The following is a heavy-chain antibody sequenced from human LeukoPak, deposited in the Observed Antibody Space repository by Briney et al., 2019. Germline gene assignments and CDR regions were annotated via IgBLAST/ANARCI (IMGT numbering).Heavy chain of an antibody. J-gene: IGHJ3*02. CDR3: ARGIAAAGTALYN. CDR1: GFTVSSNY. D-gene: IGHD6-13*01. V-gene: IGHV3-53*01. CDR2: IYSDGST. Sequence: GGSLRLSCAVSGFTVSSNYMSWVRQAPGKGLEWVSVIYSDGSTYSADSVKGRFTISRGNSKNTLYLQINSLRAEDTAVYYCARGIAAAGTALYNWGQGTMVTVSS.